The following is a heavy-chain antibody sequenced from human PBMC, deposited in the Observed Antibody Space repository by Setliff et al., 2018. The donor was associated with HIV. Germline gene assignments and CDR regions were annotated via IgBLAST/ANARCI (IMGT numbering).Heavy chain of an antibody. V-gene: IGHV1-69*13. J-gene: IGHJ3*02. CDR3: ARDRPYIVGANPIDAFDI. Sequence: SVKVSCKASGGTFSSYAISWVRQAPGQGLEWMGGIIPIFGTANYAQKFQGRVTITADESTSTAYMELSSLRSDDTAVYYCARDRPYIVGANPIDAFDIWGQGTMVTVSS. CDR2: IIPIFGTA. D-gene: IGHD1-26*01. CDR1: GGTFSSYA.